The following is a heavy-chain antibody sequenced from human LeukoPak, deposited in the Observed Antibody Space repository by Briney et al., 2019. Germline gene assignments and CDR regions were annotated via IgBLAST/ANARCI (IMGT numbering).Heavy chain of an antibody. CDR1: GGSVSSSDYY. CDR2: IFYIGKT. Sequence: PSETLSLTCTVSGGSVSSSDYYWGWIRQPPGKGLEWIGDIFYIGKTNYNPSLKSRVTISVDTSKNQFSLKQTSVTAADTAVYYCARVFDSWGQGTLVTVSS. J-gene: IGHJ4*02. CDR3: ARVFDS. V-gene: IGHV4-39*07.